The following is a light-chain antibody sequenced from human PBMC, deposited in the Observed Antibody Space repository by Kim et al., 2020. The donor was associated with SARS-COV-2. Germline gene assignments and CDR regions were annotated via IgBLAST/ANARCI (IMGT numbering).Light chain of an antibody. J-gene: IGLJ2*01. CDR3: QIWGTGMGF. V-gene: IGLV4-69*01. Sequence: QPVLTQSPSASASLGAAVKLTCTLSSGHSTYAIAWHQQQPEKGPRYLMKVNSDGTHTKGDGIPDRFSGSSSGTERYPTISSLQSEDEADYYCQIWGTGMGFFGGGTQLTVL. CDR1: SGHSTYA. CDR2: VNSDGTH.